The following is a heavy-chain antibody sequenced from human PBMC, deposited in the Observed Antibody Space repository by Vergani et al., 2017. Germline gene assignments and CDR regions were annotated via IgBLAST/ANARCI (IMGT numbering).Heavy chain of an antibody. V-gene: IGHV3-33*01. D-gene: IGHD2-8*01. CDR1: GFTLSSHA. CDR3: ARSGYCDHGVCYMTYGYYMDV. CDR2: IWYDGSKE. J-gene: IGHJ6*03. Sequence: QVQLEESGGGVVQPGRSLRLSCAGSGFTLSSHAMHWVRQAPGKGLEWVAFIWYDGSKEYYADSVKGRFTISRDNSKNTLYLQMNNQRAADTAVYYCARSGYCDHGVCYMTYGYYMDVWGKGTAVTVSS.